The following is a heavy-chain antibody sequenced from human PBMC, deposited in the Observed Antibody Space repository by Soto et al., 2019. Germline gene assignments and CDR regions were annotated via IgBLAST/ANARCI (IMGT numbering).Heavy chain of an antibody. J-gene: IGHJ4*01. CDR2: IHYTGST. CDR1: GGSITYYY. CDR3: ARVFTDSSGAFDY. Sequence: SETLSLTCIVSGGSITYYYWSWIRQPPGKGLEYLGYIHYTGSTYYNPSLKSRATMSVDTSKNQFSLKLSSVTAADTAVYYCARVFTDSSGAFDYWGHGTLVTVSS. D-gene: IGHD5-18*01. V-gene: IGHV4-59*01.